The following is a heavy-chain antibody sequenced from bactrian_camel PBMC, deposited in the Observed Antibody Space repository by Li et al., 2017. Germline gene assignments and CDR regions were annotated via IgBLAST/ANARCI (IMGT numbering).Heavy chain of an antibody. CDR2: IVSGGKL. CDR1: GFTFSTHD. D-gene: IGHD1*01. J-gene: IGHJ7*01. V-gene: IGHV3S40*01. Sequence: VQLVESGGGSVQPGGSLGLSCAASGFTFSTHDMYWVRQRPGAGLEWVGEIVSGGKLKYAESGKGRFTISLGNAKNIVYLQMDSLRPEDTGMYFCAVKLGLMDISTLMMGGKDYYAMDYWGKGTQVTVS.